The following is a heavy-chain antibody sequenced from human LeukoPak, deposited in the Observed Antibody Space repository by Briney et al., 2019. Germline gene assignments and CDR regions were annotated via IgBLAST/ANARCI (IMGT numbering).Heavy chain of an antibody. J-gene: IGHJ4*02. CDR2: ISSGGTTI. CDR1: GFSFSNYE. Sequence: GGSLRFSCAASGFSFSNYEMSWVRQAPGKGLEWVSYISSGGTTIYYVDFVKSRFTISRDNAKNTLYLQMSTLRAEDTAVYYCARQRGSRHFDYWGQGILVTVSS. CDR3: ARQRGSRHFDY. V-gene: IGHV3-48*03. D-gene: IGHD5-18*01.